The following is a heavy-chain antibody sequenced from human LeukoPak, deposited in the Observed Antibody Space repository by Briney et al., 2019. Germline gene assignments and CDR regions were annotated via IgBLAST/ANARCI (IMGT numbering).Heavy chain of an antibody. CDR3: ARGDVDIVAKDPYYYYGMDV. V-gene: IGHV4-34*01. J-gene: IGHJ6*02. CDR2: INHSGST. Sequence: SETLSLTCAVYGGSFSGYYWSWIRQPPGKGLEWIGEINHSGSTNYNPSLKSRVTISVDTSKNQFSLKLSSVTAADTAVYYCARGDVDIVAKDPYYYYGMDVWGQGTTVTVSS. CDR1: GGSFSGYY. D-gene: IGHD5-12*01.